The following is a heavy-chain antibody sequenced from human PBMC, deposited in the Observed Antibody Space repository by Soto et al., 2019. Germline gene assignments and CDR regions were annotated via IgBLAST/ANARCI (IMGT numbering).Heavy chain of an antibody. CDR2: ITSEGDRT. V-gene: IGHV3-64D*06. D-gene: IGHD2-21*01. Sequence: PGGSLRLSCSASGFTFSSYDIHWVRQAPGKGLEYVSGITSEGDRTWHADSVKGRFTVSRDNSRNTLYLHLGSLRAEDTAVYYCVKGNQLLRYYFESWGQGTLVT. CDR3: VKGNQLLRYYFES. J-gene: IGHJ4*02. CDR1: GFTFSSYD.